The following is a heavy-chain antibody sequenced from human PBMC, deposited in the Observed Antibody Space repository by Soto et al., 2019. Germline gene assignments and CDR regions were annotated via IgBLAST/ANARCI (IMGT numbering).Heavy chain of an antibody. J-gene: IGHJ4*02. D-gene: IGHD5-12*01. CDR2: IIPIFGTA. CDR3: AGTKGRDGYNLFDY. Sequence: QVQLVQSGAEVKKPGSSVKVSCKASGGTFSSYAISWVRQAPGQGLEWMGGIIPIFGTANYAQKFQGRVTNTADEATSTADMGLSSRRSEDTAVYYCAGTKGRDGYNLFDYWGQGTLVTVSS. V-gene: IGHV1-69*12. CDR1: GGTFSSYA.